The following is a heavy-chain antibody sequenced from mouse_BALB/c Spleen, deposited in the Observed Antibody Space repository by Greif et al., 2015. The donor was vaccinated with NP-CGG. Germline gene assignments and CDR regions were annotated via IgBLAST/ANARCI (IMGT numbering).Heavy chain of an antibody. CDR1: GFTFSSYA. J-gene: IGHJ3*01. CDR2: ISSGGST. D-gene: IGHD2-1*01. CDR3: AREDWGYGNPWFAY. Sequence: EVKLVESGGGLVKPGGSLKLSCAASGFTFSSYAMSWVRQTPEKRLEWVASISSGGSTYYPDSVKGRFTISRDNARNILYLQMSSLRSEDTAMYYCAREDWGYGNPWFAYWGQGTLVTVSA. V-gene: IGHV5-6-5*01.